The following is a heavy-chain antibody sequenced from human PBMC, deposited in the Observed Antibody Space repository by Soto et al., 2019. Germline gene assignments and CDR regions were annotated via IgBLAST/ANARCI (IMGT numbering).Heavy chain of an antibody. J-gene: IGHJ6*02. V-gene: IGHV3-7*01. CDR2: IKQDGSEK. CDR3: ARDVGYCISTSCYPDYYYGMDV. CDR1: GFTFSSYW. D-gene: IGHD2-2*03. Sequence: PGGSLRLSCAASGFTFSSYWMSWVRQAPGKGLKWVANIKQDGSEKYYVDSVKGRFTISRDNAKDSLYLQMNSLRAEDTAVYYCARDVGYCISTSCYPDYYYGMDVWGQGTTVTVSS.